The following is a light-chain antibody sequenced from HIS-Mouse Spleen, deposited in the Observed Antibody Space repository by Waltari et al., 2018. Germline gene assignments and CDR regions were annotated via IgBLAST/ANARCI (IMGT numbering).Light chain of an antibody. Sequence: DIQMTQSTSTLSASVGDRVTIPCRASQSISSWLAWYTPKPGKAPKLLIYKASSLESGVPSRFSGSGSGTEFTLTISSLQPDDFATYYCQQYNSYPFTFGPGTKVDIK. CDR2: KAS. CDR1: QSISSW. V-gene: IGKV1-5*03. J-gene: IGKJ3*01. CDR3: QQYNSYPFT.